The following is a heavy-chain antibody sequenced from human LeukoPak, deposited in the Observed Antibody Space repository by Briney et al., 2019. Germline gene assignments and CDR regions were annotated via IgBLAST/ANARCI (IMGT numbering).Heavy chain of an antibody. V-gene: IGHV4-34*01. CDR1: GGSFSGYY. Sequence: PSETLSLTCAVYGGSFSGYYWSWIRQPPGKGLEWIGEINHSGSTNYNPSLKSRVTISVDTSKNQFSLKLSSVTAADTAVYYCAREIGVTYYYDSSGYFDAFDIWGQGTMVTVSS. CDR2: INHSGST. D-gene: IGHD3-22*01. J-gene: IGHJ3*02. CDR3: AREIGVTYYYDSSGYFDAFDI.